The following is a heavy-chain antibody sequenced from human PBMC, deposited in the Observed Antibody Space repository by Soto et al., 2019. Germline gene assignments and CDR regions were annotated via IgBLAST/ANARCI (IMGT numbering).Heavy chain of an antibody. D-gene: IGHD2-2*01. Sequence: GGSLRLSCAASGFTFDDYAMHWVRQAPGKGLEWVSGISWNSGSIGYADSVKGRFTISRDNAKNSLYLQMNSLRAEDTALYYCAKDPRRSAASAEPLWFDPWGQGTLVTVSS. CDR3: AKDPRRSAASAEPLWFDP. CDR1: GFTFDDYA. CDR2: ISWNSGSI. V-gene: IGHV3-9*01. J-gene: IGHJ5*02.